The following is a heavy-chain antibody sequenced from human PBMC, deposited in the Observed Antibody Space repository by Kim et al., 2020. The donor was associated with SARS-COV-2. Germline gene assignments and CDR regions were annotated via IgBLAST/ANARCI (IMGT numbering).Heavy chain of an antibody. J-gene: IGHJ6*02. V-gene: IGHV3-53*01. CDR2: IYSGGST. CDR1: GFTVSSNY. CDR3: TAMVWGYGMDV. D-gene: IGHD3-10*01. Sequence: GGSLRLSCAASGFTVSSNYMSWVRQAPGKGLEWVSVIYSGGSTYYADSVKGRFTISRDNSKNTLYLQMNSLRAEDTAVYYCTAMVWGYGMDVWGQGTTVTVSS.